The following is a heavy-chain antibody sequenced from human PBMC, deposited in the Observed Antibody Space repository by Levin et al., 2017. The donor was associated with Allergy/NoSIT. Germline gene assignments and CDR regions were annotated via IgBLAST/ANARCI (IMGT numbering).Heavy chain of an antibody. CDR2: FDPEDGET. V-gene: IGHV1-24*01. Sequence: GESLKISCKVSGYTLTELSMHWVRQAPGKGLEWMGGFDPEDGETIYAQKFQGRVTMTEDTSTDTAYMELSSLRSEDTAVYYCATAMLYYDFWSGYYNSSGWFDPWGQGTLVTVSS. D-gene: IGHD3-3*01. CDR1: GYTLTELS. CDR3: ATAMLYYDFWSGYYNSSGWFDP. J-gene: IGHJ5*02.